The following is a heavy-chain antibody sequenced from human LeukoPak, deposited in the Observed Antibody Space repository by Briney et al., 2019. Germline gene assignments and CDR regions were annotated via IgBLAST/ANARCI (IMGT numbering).Heavy chain of an antibody. CDR3: ARVRADPGISDY. Sequence: GGSLRLCCGASGFNFSSYEMSWVRQAPGKGLEWVSYISSSGSTIYYADSVKGRFTISRDNAKNSLYLQMNSLRAEDTAVYYCARVRADPGISDYWGQGTLVTVSS. CDR1: GFNFSSYE. J-gene: IGHJ4*02. CDR2: ISSSGSTI. V-gene: IGHV3-48*03. D-gene: IGHD3-10*01.